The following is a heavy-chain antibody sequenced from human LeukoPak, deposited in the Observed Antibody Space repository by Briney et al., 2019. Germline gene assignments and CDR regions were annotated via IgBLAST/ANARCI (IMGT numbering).Heavy chain of an antibody. CDR3: ARGISGLRDYYYYMDV. CDR2: IYTGKIT. V-gene: IGHV4-61*02. D-gene: IGHD3-10*01. Sequence: SETLSLTCSVSGDSITSNLHFWNWVRQPAGKGLEWIGRIYTGKITNYNPSVKSRVTISVDTSKNQFSLKLSSVTAADTAVYYCARGISGLRDYYYYMDVWGKGTTVTVSS. CDR1: GDSITSNLHF. J-gene: IGHJ6*03.